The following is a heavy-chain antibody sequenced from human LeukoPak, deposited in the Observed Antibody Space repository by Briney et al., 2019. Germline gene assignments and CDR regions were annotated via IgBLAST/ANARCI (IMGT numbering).Heavy chain of an antibody. CDR3: ARDRIAVAGTLGY. V-gene: IGHV1-18*01. CDR1: GYTFTSYG. CDR2: ISAYNGNT. J-gene: IGHJ4*02. Sequence: ASVKVSCKASGYTFTSYGISWVRQAPGQGLEWMGWISAYNGNTNYAQKFQGRVTMTRDTSISTAYMELSRLRSDDTAVYYCARDRIAVAGTLGYWGQGTLVTVSS. D-gene: IGHD6-19*01.